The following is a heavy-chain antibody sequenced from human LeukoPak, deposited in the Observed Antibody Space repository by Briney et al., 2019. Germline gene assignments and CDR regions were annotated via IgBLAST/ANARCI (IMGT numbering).Heavy chain of an antibody. CDR3: AKGGNYFDY. Sequence: GGSLRLSCAASGFTFSSYGMHWVRQAPGKGLEWVAVISYDGSNKYYADSVKGRFTISRDNFKNTLYLQMNSLRAEDTAVYYCAKGGNYFDYWGQGTLVTVSS. D-gene: IGHD1-14*01. CDR1: GFTFSSYG. J-gene: IGHJ4*02. CDR2: ISYDGSNK. V-gene: IGHV3-30*18.